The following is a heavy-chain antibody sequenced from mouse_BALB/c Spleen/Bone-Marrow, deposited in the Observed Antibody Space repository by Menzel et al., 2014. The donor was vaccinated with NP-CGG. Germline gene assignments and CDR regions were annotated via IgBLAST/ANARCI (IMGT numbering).Heavy chain of an antibody. V-gene: IGHV2-6*02. CDR1: GFSLTTYG. CDR3: ARNPYGNYAMDY. D-gene: IGHD2-10*02. CDR2: IWSDGNT. J-gene: IGHJ4*01. Sequence: VKLVESEPGLVAPSQSLSITCTVSGFSLTTYGVHWVRQPPGKGLEWLVVIWSDGNTTYNSALKSRLSISKDNSKSQVFLKMNSLQTDDTAMYYCARNPYGNYAMDYWGQGTSVTVSS.